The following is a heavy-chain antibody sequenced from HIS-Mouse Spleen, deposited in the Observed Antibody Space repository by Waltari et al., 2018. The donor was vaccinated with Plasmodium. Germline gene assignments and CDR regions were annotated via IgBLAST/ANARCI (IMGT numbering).Heavy chain of an antibody. CDR2: INPNRGCT. CDR3: ARDNFAAGNFDY. Sequence: QVQLVQSGAEVKKPGASVKVSCKASGYTFTGYYMHWVRQSPGQGLEWMGWINPNRGCTNYAHEFQGRVTMTRDTSISTAYMELSRLRSDDTAVYYCARDNFAAGNFDYWGQGTLVTVSS. V-gene: IGHV1-2*07. D-gene: IGHD6-13*01. CDR1: GYTFTGYY. J-gene: IGHJ4*02.